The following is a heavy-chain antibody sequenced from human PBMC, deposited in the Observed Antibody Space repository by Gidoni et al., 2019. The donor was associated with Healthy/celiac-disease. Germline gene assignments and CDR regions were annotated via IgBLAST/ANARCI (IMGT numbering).Heavy chain of an antibody. V-gene: IGHV3-20*04. J-gene: IGHJ4*02. CDR1: GFTFDDYG. D-gene: IGHD3-9*01. Sequence: EVQLVESGGGVVRPGGSLRLSCAASGFTFDDYGMSWVRQAPGKGLEWVSGINWNGGSTGYADSVKGRFTISRDNAKNSLYLQMNSLRAEDTALYYCARGGAYYDILTGYPYFDYWGQGTLVTVSS. CDR2: INWNGGST. CDR3: ARGGAYYDILTGYPYFDY.